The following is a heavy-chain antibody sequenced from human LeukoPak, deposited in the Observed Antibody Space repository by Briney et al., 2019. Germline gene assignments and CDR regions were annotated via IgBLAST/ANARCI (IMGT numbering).Heavy chain of an antibody. CDR3: ARVPGYYYYMDV. CDR1: GGSISSSSYY. J-gene: IGHJ6*03. V-gene: IGHV4-39*07. D-gene: IGHD1-1*01. CDR2: IYYSGST. Sequence: SETLSLTCTVSGGSISSSSYYWGWIRQPPGKGLEWIGSIYYSGSTYYNPSLESRVTISVDTSKNQFSLKLSSVTAADTAVYYCARVPGYYYYMDVWGKGTTVTISS.